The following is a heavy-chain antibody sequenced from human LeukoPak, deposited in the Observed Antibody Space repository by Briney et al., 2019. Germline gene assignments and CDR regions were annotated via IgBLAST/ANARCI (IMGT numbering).Heavy chain of an antibody. Sequence: SETLSLTCAVSGCSISSGGYSWSWIRQPPGKGLEWIGYIYHSGSTYYNPSLKSRFPISVDRSKNQFSLKLSSVTAADTEVYYCARDLWHDYWGQGPLVTVSS. J-gene: IGHJ4*02. CDR2: IYHSGST. CDR3: ARDLWHDY. CDR1: GCSISSGGYS. D-gene: IGHD2-21*01. V-gene: IGHV4-30-2*01.